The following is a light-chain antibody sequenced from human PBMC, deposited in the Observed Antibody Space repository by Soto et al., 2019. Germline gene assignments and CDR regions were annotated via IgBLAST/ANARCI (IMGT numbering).Light chain of an antibody. V-gene: IGLV2-14*01. CDR2: DVS. CDR1: SSDVGGYNY. CDR3: SSYTSSSTL. Sequence: QSVLTQTASVSGSPGQSITISCTGTSSDVGGYNYVSWYQQHPGKAPKLMIYDVSNRPSGVSNRFSGSKAGNTASLTISGLQAEDEADYYCSSYTSSSTLFGGGTQLTVL. J-gene: IGLJ2*01.